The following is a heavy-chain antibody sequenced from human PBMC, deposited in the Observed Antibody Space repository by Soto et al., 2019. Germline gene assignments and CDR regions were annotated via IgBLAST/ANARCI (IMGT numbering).Heavy chain of an antibody. D-gene: IGHD1-26*01. Sequence: HGESLKISCKGSGYSFTSYWIGWVRQMPGKGLEWMGIIYPGDSDTRYSPSFQGQVTISADKSISTAYLQWSSLKASDTAMYYCASVVGGSYHPQGMDVWGQGTTVTVS. CDR2: IYPGDSDT. CDR3: ASVVGGSYHPQGMDV. V-gene: IGHV5-51*01. J-gene: IGHJ6*02. CDR1: GYSFTSYW.